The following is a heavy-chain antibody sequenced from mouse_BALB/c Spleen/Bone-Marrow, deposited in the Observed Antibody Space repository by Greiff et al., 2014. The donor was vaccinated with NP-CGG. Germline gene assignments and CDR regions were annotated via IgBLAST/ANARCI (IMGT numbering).Heavy chain of an antibody. CDR2: INPSNGGT. V-gene: IGHV1S81*02. D-gene: IGHD1-2*01. J-gene: IGHJ2*01. CDR1: GYTFTSYY. CDR3: ARRLFDY. Sequence: VHLVESGAELVKPGASVKLSCKASGYTFTSYYMYWVKQRPGQGLEWIGGINPSNGGTNFNEKFKSKATLTVDKSSSTAYMQLSSLTSEDSAVYYCARRLFDYWGQGTTLTVSS.